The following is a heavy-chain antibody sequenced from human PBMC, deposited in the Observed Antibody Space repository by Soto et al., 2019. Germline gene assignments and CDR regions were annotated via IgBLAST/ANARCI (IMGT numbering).Heavy chain of an antibody. Sequence: QLQLQESGPGLVKPSETLSLTCTVSGGSIINSTYYWGWIRQPPGKGLEWIGSIHYSGSTYCNPSLKSRVTISVDTSKNQYSLKLSSVTAADTAVYYCARAGSSGSDTYFHYWGQGTLVTVSS. CDR2: IHYSGST. CDR1: GGSIINSTYY. CDR3: ARAGSSGSDTYFHY. J-gene: IGHJ4*02. D-gene: IGHD5-12*01. V-gene: IGHV4-39*01.